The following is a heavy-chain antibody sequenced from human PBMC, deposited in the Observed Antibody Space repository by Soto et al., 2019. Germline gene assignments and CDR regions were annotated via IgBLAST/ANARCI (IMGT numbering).Heavy chain of an antibody. Sequence: QMQLVQSGAEVRMPGSSVKVSCKASGGTFSTYSINWVRQAPGQGLEWMGGIIPLFGTTNYAQKFKGRVTITANEATRTAYMETSSLRAEDAAVYYCARGATHGSICNFWFDPWGQGTLVTVSS. CDR1: GGTFSTYS. CDR2: IIPLFGTT. J-gene: IGHJ5*02. D-gene: IGHD1-1*01. CDR3: ARGATHGSICNFWFDP. V-gene: IGHV1-69*01.